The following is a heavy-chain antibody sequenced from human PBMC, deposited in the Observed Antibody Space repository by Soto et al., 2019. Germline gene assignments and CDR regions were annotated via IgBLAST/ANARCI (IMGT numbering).Heavy chain of an antibody. CDR3: ARGDSAYYYDSSGYYAFDI. D-gene: IGHD3-22*01. CDR2: IIPIFGTA. CDR1: GGTFSSYA. Sequence: QVQLVQSGAEVKKPGSSVKVSCKASGGTFSSYAISWVRQAPGQGLEWMGGIIPIFGTANYAQKFQGRVTITADESTSTADMELSSLRSEDTAVYYCARGDSAYYYDSSGYYAFDIWCQGTMVTVSS. V-gene: IGHV1-69*01. J-gene: IGHJ3*02.